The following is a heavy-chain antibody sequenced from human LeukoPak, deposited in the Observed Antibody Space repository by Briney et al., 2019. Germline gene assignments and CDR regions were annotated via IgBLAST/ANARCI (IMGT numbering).Heavy chain of an antibody. D-gene: IGHD1-26*01. CDR3: ARVRRMGATKEFDYYYMDV. CDR2: IYYSGST. J-gene: IGHJ6*03. CDR1: GGSISSSSYY. V-gene: IGHV4-39*07. Sequence: PSETLSLTCTVSGGSISSSSYYWGWIRQPPGKGLEWIGSIYYSGSTYYNPSLKSRVTISVDTSKNQFSLKLSSVTAADTAVYYCARVRRMGATKEFDYYYMDVWGKGTTVTVSS.